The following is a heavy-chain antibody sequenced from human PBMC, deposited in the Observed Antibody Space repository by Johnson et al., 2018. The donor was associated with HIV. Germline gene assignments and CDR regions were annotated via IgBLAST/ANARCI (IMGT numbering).Heavy chain of an antibody. D-gene: IGHD4-17*01. CDR3: ARDPPVTTTHNAFDI. J-gene: IGHJ3*02. CDR2: ISYDGSNK. V-gene: IGHV3-30*04. Sequence: QVQLVESGGGVVQPGRSLRLSCAASGFTFSSYAMHWVRQAPGKGLEWVAVISYDGSNKYYADSVKGRFTISRDISKNTLFLQMNSLRAEDTAVYYCARDPPVTTTHNAFDIWGQGTMVTVSS. CDR1: GFTFSSYA.